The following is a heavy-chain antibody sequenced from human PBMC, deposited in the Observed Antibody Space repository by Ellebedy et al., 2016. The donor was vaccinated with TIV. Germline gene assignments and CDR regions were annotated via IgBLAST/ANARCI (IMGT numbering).Heavy chain of an antibody. J-gene: IGHJ1*01. D-gene: IGHD4-23*01. Sequence: GGSLRLSCAASGFTVSSNYMSWVRQAPGRGLEWVAFIWYDGSNKYYADSVKGRFTISRDNSKNTLSLQLNSLRAEDTAVYYCAKSSATVGPLQHWGQGTLVIVSS. CDR3: AKSSATVGPLQH. CDR1: GFTVSSNY. CDR2: IWYDGSNK. V-gene: IGHV3-30*02.